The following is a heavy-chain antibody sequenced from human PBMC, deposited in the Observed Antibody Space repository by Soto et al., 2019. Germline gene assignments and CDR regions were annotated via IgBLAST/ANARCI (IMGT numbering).Heavy chain of an antibody. V-gene: IGHV3-11*01. CDR1: GFTFSDYY. J-gene: IGHJ6*03. Sequence: QVQLVESGGGLVKPGGSLRLSCAASGFTFSDYYMSWIRQAPGKGLEWVSYISSSGSTIYYADSVKGRFIISRDNAKNSLYLQMNSLRAEDTAVYYCAREGGTMVRGVIITYYYMDVWGKGTTVTVSS. CDR2: ISSSGSTI. D-gene: IGHD3-10*01. CDR3: AREGGTMVRGVIITYYYMDV.